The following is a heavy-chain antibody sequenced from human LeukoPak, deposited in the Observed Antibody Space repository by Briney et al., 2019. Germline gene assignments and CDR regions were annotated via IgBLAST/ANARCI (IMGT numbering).Heavy chain of an antibody. Sequence: PGGSLRLSCAASGFTFSSYEMNWVRQAPGKGLEWVSYISSSGSTIYHADSVKGRFTISRDNAKNSLYLQMNSLRAEDTAVYYCARFHDYSNYGRYYYYGMDVWGQGTTVTASS. CDR2: ISSSGSTI. V-gene: IGHV3-48*03. D-gene: IGHD4-11*01. J-gene: IGHJ6*02. CDR3: ARFHDYSNYGRYYYYGMDV. CDR1: GFTFSSYE.